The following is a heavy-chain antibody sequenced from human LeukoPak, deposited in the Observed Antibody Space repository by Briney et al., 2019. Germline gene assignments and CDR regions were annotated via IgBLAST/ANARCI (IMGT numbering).Heavy chain of an antibody. CDR2: MSRSSNYI. CDR3: ARDAEHSYGYYYYYYMDV. CDR1: GFTFSSYS. J-gene: IGHJ6*03. V-gene: IGHV3-21*01. Sequence: GGSLRLSCAASGFTFSSYSMNWVRQAPGTGLEWVSSMSRSSNYIYYADSVKGRFTISRDNAKNSLYLQMNSLRAEDTAVYYCARDAEHSYGYYYYYYMDVWGKGTTVTVSS. D-gene: IGHD5-18*01.